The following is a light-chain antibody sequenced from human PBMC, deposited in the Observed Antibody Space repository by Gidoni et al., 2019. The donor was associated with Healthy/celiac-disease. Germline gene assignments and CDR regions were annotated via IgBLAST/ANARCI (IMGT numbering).Light chain of an antibody. Sequence: DLVMTQSPLSLPVTPGEPASIACRSSQSLLHSNGNSHLDWYLQKPGKSPLLRIFLGSNRASGVPDKFSGSGSGTDFTLKISRVEAEDVGVYYCMQAQQTPITFXPXTKVDIK. CDR1: QSLLHSNGNSH. CDR2: LGS. CDR3: MQAQQTPIT. J-gene: IGKJ3*01. V-gene: IGKV2-28*01.